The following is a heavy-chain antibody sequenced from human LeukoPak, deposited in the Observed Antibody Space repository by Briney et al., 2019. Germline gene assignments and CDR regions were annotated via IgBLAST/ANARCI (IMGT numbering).Heavy chain of an antibody. V-gene: IGHV4-34*01. Sequence: SETLSLTCAVYGGSFSGYYWTWIRQPPGKGLEWIGEMNHSGSTYYNPSLKSRVTISVDTSKNQFSLKLSSVTAADTAVYYCARVFENDAFDIWGQGTMVTVSS. CDR2: MNHSGST. CDR1: GGSFSGYY. CDR3: ARVFENDAFDI. J-gene: IGHJ3*02. D-gene: IGHD3-3*01.